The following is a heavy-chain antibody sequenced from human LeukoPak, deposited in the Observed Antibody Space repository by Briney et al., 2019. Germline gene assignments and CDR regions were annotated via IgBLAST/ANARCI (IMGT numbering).Heavy chain of an antibody. J-gene: IGHJ3*02. CDR1: SFTFISSG. CDR3: AAPRRGPHTLMDPRDAFDI. D-gene: IGHD5-18*01. V-gene: IGHV1-58*02. CDR2: IVVGSGNT. Sequence: SVKVSFNASSFTFISSGMQWVRQARGQRLEWIGWIVVGSGNTNYAQKFQERVTITRDMSTSTAYMELSSLRSEDTAVYYCAAPRRGPHTLMDPRDAFDIWGQGTMVTVSS.